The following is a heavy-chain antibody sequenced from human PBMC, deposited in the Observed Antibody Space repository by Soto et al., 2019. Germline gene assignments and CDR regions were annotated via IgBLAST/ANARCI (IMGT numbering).Heavy chain of an antibody. D-gene: IGHD3-22*01. CDR2: IYYSGST. J-gene: IGHJ4*02. CDR1: GGSISSYY. Sequence: SETLSLTCTVSGGSISSYYWSWIRQPPGKGLEWIGYIYYSGSTNYNPSLKSRVTISVDTSKNQFSLKLSSVTAADTAVYYCASSVGYDSSGYYLPHYWGQGTLVTVS. V-gene: IGHV4-59*01. CDR3: ASSVGYDSSGYYLPHY.